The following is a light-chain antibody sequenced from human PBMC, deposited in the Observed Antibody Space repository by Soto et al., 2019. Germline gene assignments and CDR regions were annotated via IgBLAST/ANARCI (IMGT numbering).Light chain of an antibody. J-gene: IGKJ1*01. V-gene: IGKV1-6*01. Sequence: IQMTQAPSSLSASVGDRVTITCGATQGIRNDLGWYQQKPGKAPKLLIYAASSLQSGVPSRFSGRGSGTDFTLIISSLQPEDFATYYCLQDYNSPRTFGQGTKVDIK. CDR2: AAS. CDR3: LQDYNSPRT. CDR1: QGIRND.